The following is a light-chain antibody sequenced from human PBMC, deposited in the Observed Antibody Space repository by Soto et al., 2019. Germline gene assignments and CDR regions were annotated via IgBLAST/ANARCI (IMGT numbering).Light chain of an antibody. J-gene: IGKJ4*01. CDR3: YQYFSTPLT. Sequence: DIVLTPSPDSLAVSLCERATINCKSSQSVLYSSNNKNHLAWYQQKQGTPPKLVIYWASTRESVVPDRFSGILSVTAFRLTISILQAEDVAVYYCYQYFSTPLTFGGGTQVEIK. V-gene: IGKV4-1*01. CDR2: WAS. CDR1: QSVLYSSNNKNH.